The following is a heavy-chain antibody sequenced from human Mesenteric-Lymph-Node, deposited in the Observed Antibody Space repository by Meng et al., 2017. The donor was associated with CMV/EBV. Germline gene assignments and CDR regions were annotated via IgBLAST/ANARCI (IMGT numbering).Heavy chain of an antibody. CDR3: AREQQLVLEGAFDI. J-gene: IGHJ3*02. Sequence: VSGGSISSSNWWSWVRQPPGKGLEWIGEIYHSGSTTYNPSLKSRVTISVDKSKNQFSLKLSSVTAADTAVYYCAREQQLVLEGAFDIWGQGTMVTVSS. CDR1: GGSISSSNW. D-gene: IGHD6-13*01. V-gene: IGHV4-4*02. CDR2: IYHSGST.